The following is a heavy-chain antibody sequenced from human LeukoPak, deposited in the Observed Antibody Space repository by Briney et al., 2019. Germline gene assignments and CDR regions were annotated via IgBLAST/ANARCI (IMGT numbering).Heavy chain of an antibody. CDR2: ISYDGSNK. D-gene: IGHD5-24*01. J-gene: IGHJ6*02. Sequence: PGGSLRLSCAASGFTFSSYAMHWVRQASGKGLEWVAVISYDGSNKYYADSVKGRFTISRDNSKNTLYLQMNSLRAEDTAVYYCARDQRRDGYNSYYYYGMDVWGQGTTVTVSS. CDR1: GFTFSSYA. V-gene: IGHV3-30*04. CDR3: ARDQRRDGYNSYYYYGMDV.